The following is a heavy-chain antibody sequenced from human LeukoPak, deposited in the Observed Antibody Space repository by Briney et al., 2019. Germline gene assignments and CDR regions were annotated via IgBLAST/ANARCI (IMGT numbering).Heavy chain of an antibody. Sequence: SSETLSLTCSVSGGSISSHFCSWIRQPPGKGLEWVGYVSDSGVTNYNPSLTSRVTISADTSKNQFFLRLTSVTAADTAVYYCARHRSPYYYGMDVWGQGATVTVSS. J-gene: IGHJ6*02. CDR2: VSDSGVT. CDR1: GGSISSHF. CDR3: ARHRSPYYYGMDV. V-gene: IGHV4-59*08.